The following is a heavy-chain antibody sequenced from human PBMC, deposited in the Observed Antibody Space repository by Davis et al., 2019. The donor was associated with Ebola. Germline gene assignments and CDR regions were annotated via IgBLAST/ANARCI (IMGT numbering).Heavy chain of an antibody. Sequence: PSETLSLTCTVSGGSISSGGYYWSWIRQHPGKGLEWIGYIYYSGSTYYNPSLKSRVTISVDTSKNQFSLKLSSVTAADTAVYYCARDRRYCTNGVCAYYFDYWGQGTLVTVSS. CDR3: ARDRRYCTNGVCAYYFDY. D-gene: IGHD2-8*01. CDR1: GGSISSGGYY. J-gene: IGHJ4*02. V-gene: IGHV4-31*03. CDR2: IYYSGST.